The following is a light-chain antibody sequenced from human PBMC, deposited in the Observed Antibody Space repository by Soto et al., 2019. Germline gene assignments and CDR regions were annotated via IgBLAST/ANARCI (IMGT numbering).Light chain of an antibody. CDR3: QQYNSYPRT. Sequence: IQLTQSPSTLSASVGDSVTITCRASESISTWLAWYQQKAGKAPKLLIYKASTLQSGVPSRFSGSGSGTEFTLTISSLQPDDFATYYCQQYNSYPRTFGQGTKVDIK. CDR2: KAS. J-gene: IGKJ1*01. CDR1: ESISTW. V-gene: IGKV1-5*03.